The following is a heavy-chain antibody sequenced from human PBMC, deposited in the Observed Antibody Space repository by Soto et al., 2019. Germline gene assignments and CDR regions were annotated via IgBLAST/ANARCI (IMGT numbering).Heavy chain of an antibody. J-gene: IGHJ4*02. CDR3: AKDSMATPDY. Sequence: PGGSLRLSCAASGFTFSSYGMHWVRQAPGKGLEWVAVISYDGSNKYYADSVKGRFTISRDNSKNTLYLQMNSLRAEDTAVYYCAKDSMATPDYWGQGTLVSSPQ. CDR2: ISYDGSNK. V-gene: IGHV3-30*18. CDR1: GFTFSSYG. D-gene: IGHD5-12*01.